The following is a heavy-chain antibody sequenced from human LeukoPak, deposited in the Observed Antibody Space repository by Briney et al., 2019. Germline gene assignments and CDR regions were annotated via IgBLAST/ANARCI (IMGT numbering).Heavy chain of an antibody. D-gene: IGHD2-15*01. J-gene: IGHJ4*02. CDR1: GFTFSSYG. CDR2: ISGSGGST. CDR3: AKCCGGSCPSGLCY. V-gene: IGHV3-23*01. Sequence: PGGSLRLSCAASGFTFSSYGMSWVRQAPGKGLEWVSAISGSGGSTYYADSVKGRFTISRDNSKNTLYLQMNSLRAEDTAVYYCAKCCGGSCPSGLCYWGQGTLVTVSS.